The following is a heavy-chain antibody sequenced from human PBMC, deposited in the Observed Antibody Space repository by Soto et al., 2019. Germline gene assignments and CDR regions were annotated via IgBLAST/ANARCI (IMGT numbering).Heavy chain of an antibody. D-gene: IGHD3-22*01. Sequence: EVQLVESGGGLVQPGGSLRLSCAASGFTFSHSWMKWVRQAPGKGLEWVANIKEDGSVKYYVDSVKGRFTVSRDNAKNSLYLQMSSLRADDTAVYYCATDRGYLTLDYWGQGTLVTVSS. CDR1: GFTFSHSW. V-gene: IGHV3-7*01. J-gene: IGHJ4*02. CDR3: ATDRGYLTLDY. CDR2: IKEDGSVK.